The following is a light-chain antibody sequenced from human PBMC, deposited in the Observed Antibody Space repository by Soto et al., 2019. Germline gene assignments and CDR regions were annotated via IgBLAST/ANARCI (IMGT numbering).Light chain of an antibody. Sequence: QSVLTQPPSASGTPGQRVTISCSGSSSNIGSNTVNWYQQLPGTAPKLLIYNNNQRPSGVPDRFSGSRSGTSVSLAISGLQSEYEADYYCAAWDDSLNVMVFGGGTKLTVL. J-gene: IGLJ2*01. CDR1: SSNIGSNT. V-gene: IGLV1-44*01. CDR2: NNN. CDR3: AAWDDSLNVMV.